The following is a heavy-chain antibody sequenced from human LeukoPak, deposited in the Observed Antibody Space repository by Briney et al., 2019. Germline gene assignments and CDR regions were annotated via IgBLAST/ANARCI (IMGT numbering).Heavy chain of an antibody. D-gene: IGHD6-13*01. CDR3: ARESEQQLVRLHTPHYGMDV. Sequence: GESLKISCKGSGYSFTSYWIGWVRQMPGRGLEWMGIIYPGGSDTRYSPSFQGQVTISADKSISTAYLQWSSLKASDTAMYYCARESEQQLVRLHTPHYGMDVWGQGATVTVSS. J-gene: IGHJ6*02. CDR1: GYSFTSYW. CDR2: IYPGGSDT. V-gene: IGHV5-51*01.